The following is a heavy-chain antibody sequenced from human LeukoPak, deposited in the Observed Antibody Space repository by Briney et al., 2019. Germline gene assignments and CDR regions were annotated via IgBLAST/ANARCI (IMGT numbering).Heavy chain of an antibody. CDR3: AKSGGGDLRTGYYTGWFDP. Sequence: SETLSLTCTVSGGPIGNFYCSWIRQSPGKGLEWIGYISNSGDSKYSPSLKGRVTMSVDTSKKQFSLKLSSVTAADTAVYYCAKSGGGDLRTGYYTGWFDPWGQGTLVTV. V-gene: IGHV4-59*03. J-gene: IGHJ5*02. CDR2: ISNSGDS. CDR1: GGPIGNFY. D-gene: IGHD3/OR15-3a*01.